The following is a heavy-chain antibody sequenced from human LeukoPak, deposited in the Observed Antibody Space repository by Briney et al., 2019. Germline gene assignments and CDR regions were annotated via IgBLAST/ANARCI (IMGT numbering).Heavy chain of an antibody. CDR1: GGSISSGGYY. V-gene: IGHV4-30-2*01. CDR2: IYHSGST. CDR3: ARVRGAFYGSGSYYNDAFDI. D-gene: IGHD3-10*01. Sequence: PSQTLSLTCTVSGGSISSGGYYWSWIRQPPGKGLEWIGYIYHSGSTYYNPSLKSRVTISVDKSKNQLSLKLSSVTAADTAVYYCARVRGAFYGSGSYYNDAFDIWGQGTMVTVSS. J-gene: IGHJ3*02.